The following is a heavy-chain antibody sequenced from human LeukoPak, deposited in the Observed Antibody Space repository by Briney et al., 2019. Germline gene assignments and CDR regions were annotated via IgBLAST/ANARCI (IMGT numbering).Heavy chain of an antibody. V-gene: IGHV1-18*04. Sequence: ASVKVSCKASGYTFNKLGITWVRQAPGQGLEWMGWLSAYNGDTKYSQKFQGRVTLLTDTSASSAYMELRSLRSDDTAVYYCARDPSNTSGWSPYFDYWAQGALVTVSS. CDR2: LSAYNGDT. J-gene: IGHJ4*02. D-gene: IGHD6-19*01. CDR3: ARDPSNTSGWSPYFDY. CDR1: GYTFNKLG.